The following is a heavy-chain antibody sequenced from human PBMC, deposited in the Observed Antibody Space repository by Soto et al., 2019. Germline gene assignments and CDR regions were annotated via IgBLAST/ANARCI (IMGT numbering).Heavy chain of an antibody. CDR2: IIPIFGTA. D-gene: IGHD2-15*01. CDR3: ARKHCSGGSCYRAYYYYGMDV. CDR1: GGTFSSYA. V-gene: IGHV1-69*01. J-gene: IGHJ6*02. Sequence: QVQLVQSGAEVKKPGSSVKVSCKASGGTFSSYAISWVRQAPGQGLEWMGGIIPIFGTANYAQKFQGRVTITADESTSTAYMELSSRRSEDTGVYYCARKHCSGGSCYRAYYYYGMDVWGQGTTVTVSS.